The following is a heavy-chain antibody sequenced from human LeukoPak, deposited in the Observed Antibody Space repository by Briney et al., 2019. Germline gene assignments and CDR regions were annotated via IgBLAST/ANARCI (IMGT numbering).Heavy chain of an antibody. CDR3: ARERGWLQFNY. Sequence: ASVKVSCKASGYTFTDYYMHWVRRAPGQGLEWMGRINPNSGGTNYAQKFQGRVTMTRDTSVSTAYMELSRLRSDDTAVYYCARERGWLQFNYWGQGTLVTVSS. CDR2: INPNSGGT. CDR1: GYTFTDYY. V-gene: IGHV1-2*06. J-gene: IGHJ4*02. D-gene: IGHD5-24*01.